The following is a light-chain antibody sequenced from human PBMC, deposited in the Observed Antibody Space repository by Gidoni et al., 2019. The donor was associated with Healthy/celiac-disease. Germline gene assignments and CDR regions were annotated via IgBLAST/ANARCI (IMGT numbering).Light chain of an antibody. J-gene: IGKJ4*01. CDR2: AAS. Sequence: DIQMTQSPSSLSASVGDRVTITCRASQSISSYLNWYQQKPGKAPKLLIYAASSLQSGVPSRVSGSGSGTEFTLTISSLQPEDFATYYCQHSYSTPLTFGGGTKVEIK. CDR3: QHSYSTPLT. CDR1: QSISSY. V-gene: IGKV1-39*01.